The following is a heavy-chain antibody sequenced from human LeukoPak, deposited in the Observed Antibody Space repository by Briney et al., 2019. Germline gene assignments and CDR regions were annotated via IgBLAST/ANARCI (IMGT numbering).Heavy chain of an antibody. J-gene: IGHJ4*02. CDR3: ARDYQGGYGDKTVDY. CDR2: IYYSGST. CDR1: GGSISSNTYY. Sequence: SETLSLTCTVSGGSISSNTYYWGWIRQPPGKGLEWIGSIYYSGSTYHNPSLKSRVTISVDTSKNQFSLKLSSVTAADTAVYYCARDYQGGYGDKTVDYWGQGTLVTVSS. V-gene: IGHV4-39*07. D-gene: IGHD5-18*01.